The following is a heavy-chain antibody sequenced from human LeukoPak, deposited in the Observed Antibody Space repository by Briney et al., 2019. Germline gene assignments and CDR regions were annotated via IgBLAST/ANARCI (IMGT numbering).Heavy chain of an antibody. J-gene: IGHJ4*02. Sequence: ASVKVSRKASGYTFTGYYMHWVRQAPGQGLEWMGWINPNSGGTNYAQKFQGRVTMTRDTSISTAYMELSRLRSDDTAVYYCARDLRMVRGVIDYWGQGTLVTVSS. D-gene: IGHD3-10*01. CDR1: GYTFTGYY. CDR2: INPNSGGT. CDR3: ARDLRMVRGVIDY. V-gene: IGHV1-2*02.